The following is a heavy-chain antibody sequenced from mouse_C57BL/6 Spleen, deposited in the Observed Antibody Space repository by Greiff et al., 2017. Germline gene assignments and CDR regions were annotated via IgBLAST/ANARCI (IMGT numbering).Heavy chain of an antibody. J-gene: IGHJ2*01. D-gene: IGHD2-2*01. CDR3: ARNGWRYFDY. CDR2: IDPSDSYT. Sequence: QVQLKESGAELVMPGASVKLSCKASGYTFTSYWMHWVKQRPGQGLEWIGEIDPSDSYTNYNQKFKGKSTLTVDKSSSTAYMQLSSLTSEDSAVYYCARNGWRYFDYWGQGTTLTASS. CDR1: GYTFTSYW. V-gene: IGHV1-69*01.